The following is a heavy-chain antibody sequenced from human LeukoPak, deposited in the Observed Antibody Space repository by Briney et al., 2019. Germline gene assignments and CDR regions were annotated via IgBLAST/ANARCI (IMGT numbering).Heavy chain of an antibody. J-gene: IGHJ4*02. Sequence: GGSLRLSCAASGFTFSSYEVNWVRQAPGKGLEWVSYISSSGSTIYYADSVKGRFTISRDNAKNSLYLQMNSLRAEDTAVYYCARAMWFGELSYDYWGQGTLVTVSS. D-gene: IGHD3-10*01. V-gene: IGHV3-48*03. CDR3: ARAMWFGELSYDY. CDR1: GFTFSSYE. CDR2: ISSSGSTI.